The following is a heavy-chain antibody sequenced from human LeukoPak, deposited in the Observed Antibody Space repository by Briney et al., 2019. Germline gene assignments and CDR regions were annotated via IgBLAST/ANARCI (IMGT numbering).Heavy chain of an antibody. J-gene: IGHJ4*02. Sequence: SVKVSCKASGGTFSSYAISWVRQAPGQGLEWMGGIIPIFGTANYAQKFQGRVTITADESTSTAYMELSSLRSDDTAVYYCARGTVLNPFDYWGQGTLVTVSS. CDR2: IIPIFGTA. CDR1: GGTFSSYA. V-gene: IGHV1-69*13. D-gene: IGHD1-1*01. CDR3: ARGTVLNPFDY.